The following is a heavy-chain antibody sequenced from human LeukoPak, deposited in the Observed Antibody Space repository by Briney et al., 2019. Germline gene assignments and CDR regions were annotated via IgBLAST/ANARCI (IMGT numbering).Heavy chain of an antibody. CDR1: GYSFTSHD. Sequence: ASVKVSCKASGYSFTSHDINWVRQATGQGLELMGWMNPNSGNTGYAQKFQDRVTMTRNTSISTAYLELSSLGSEDTAMYYCASALKRGSAGTLIDHWGQGTLVTVSS. D-gene: IGHD6-13*01. CDR3: ASALKRGSAGTLIDH. J-gene: IGHJ4*02. CDR2: MNPNSGNT. V-gene: IGHV1-8*01.